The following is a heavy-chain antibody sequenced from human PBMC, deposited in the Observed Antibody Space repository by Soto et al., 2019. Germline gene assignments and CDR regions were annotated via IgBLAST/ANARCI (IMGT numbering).Heavy chain of an antibody. CDR3: ARQLSHIGDS. CDR1: GYKFGSAW. CDR2: IKPGTSDI. V-gene: IGHV5-51*01. Sequence: GESLKISCKGVGYKFGSAWIGWVRQMPGKGLEWMGIIKPGTSDIRYSPSCRGHVTISADEAVSTAYLQWSSLKASDTAMYYCARQLSHIGDSCGQGTLVTVSS. J-gene: IGHJ4*02.